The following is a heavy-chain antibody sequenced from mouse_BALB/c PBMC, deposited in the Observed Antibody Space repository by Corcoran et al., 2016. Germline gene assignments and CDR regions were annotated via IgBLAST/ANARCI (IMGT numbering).Heavy chain of an antibody. CDR1: GYSFTGYT. Sequence: EVQLQQSGPELVKPGASMKISCKASGYSFTGYTMNWVKQSHGKNLEWIGLSNPYNGGTSYNQKFNGKATLTVDKSSSTAYMELLSMTSEDSAVYYCVREVRYSLYARDYWGQGISVTVSS. V-gene: IGHV1-18*01. J-gene: IGHJ4*01. D-gene: IGHD2-12*01. CDR3: VREVRYSLYARDY. CDR2: SNPYNGGT.